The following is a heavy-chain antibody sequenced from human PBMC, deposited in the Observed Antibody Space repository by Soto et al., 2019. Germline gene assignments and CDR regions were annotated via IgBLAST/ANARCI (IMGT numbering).Heavy chain of an antibody. V-gene: IGHV3-49*03. CDR3: ARDTDHGDYVGDH. D-gene: IGHD4-17*01. Sequence: PWGSLRLSCSTSGFTFGDYAMSWFRQAPGKGLEWIGFIRTKAYGGTTDYAASVKGRLTISRDDSKRIAYLQMNSLKTEDTGVYYCARDTDHGDYVGDHWGQGTLVTVSS. CDR2: IRTKAYGGTT. CDR1: GFTFGDYA. J-gene: IGHJ4*02.